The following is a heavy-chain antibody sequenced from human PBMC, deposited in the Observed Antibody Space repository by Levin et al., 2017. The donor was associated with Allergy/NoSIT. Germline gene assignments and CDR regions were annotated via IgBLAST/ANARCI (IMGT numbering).Heavy chain of an antibody. CDR3: AKGFSSSVDY. J-gene: IGHJ4*02. D-gene: IGHD6-6*01. CDR1: GFTFSSYA. V-gene: IGHV3-23*01. CDR2: ISGSGGST. Sequence: GESLKISCAASGFTFSSYAMSWVRQAPGKGLEWVSAISGSGGSTYYADSVKGRFTISRDNSKNTLYLQMNSLRAEDTAVYYCAKGFSSSVDYWGQGTLVTVSS.